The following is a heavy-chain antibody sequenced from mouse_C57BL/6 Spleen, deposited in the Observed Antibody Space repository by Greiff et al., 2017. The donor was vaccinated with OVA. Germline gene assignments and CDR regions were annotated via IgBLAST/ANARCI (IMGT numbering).Heavy chain of an antibody. D-gene: IGHD1-1*01. Sequence: QVQLQQPGAELVRPGSSVKLSCKASGYTFTSYWMHWVKQRPIQGLEWIGNIDPSDSETHYNQKFKDKATLTVDKSSSTAYMQLSSQTSEDSAVYSCASMGIYYGSSADYWGQGTTLTVSS. CDR1: GYTFTSYW. V-gene: IGHV1-52*01. J-gene: IGHJ2*01. CDR3: ASMGIYYGSSADY. CDR2: IDPSDSET.